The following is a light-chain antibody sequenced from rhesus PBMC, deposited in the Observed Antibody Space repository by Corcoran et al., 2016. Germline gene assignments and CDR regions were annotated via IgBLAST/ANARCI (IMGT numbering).Light chain of an antibody. CDR1: QSLLDSEDGNTY. CDR2: EAF. Sequence: DIVMTQTPVSLPVTPGEPASISCRSSQSLLDSEDGNTYLEWYLQKPGQSPQPLIYEAFNRASGVPDRLSGSGSDTEFTMKISRVEAVDVGIYYCMQVIEFPLTFGGGTKVEIK. J-gene: IGKJ4*01. V-gene: IGKV2S20*01. CDR3: MQVIEFPLT.